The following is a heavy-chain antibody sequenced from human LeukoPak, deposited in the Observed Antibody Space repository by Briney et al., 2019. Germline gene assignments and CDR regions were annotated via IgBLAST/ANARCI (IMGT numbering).Heavy chain of an antibody. Sequence: GGSLRLSCAASGFTFSSYGMHWVRQAPGKGLEWVAVISYDGGNKYYADSVKGRFTISRDNSKNTLYLQMNSLRAEDTAVYYCAREREYSSSSRYFQHWGQGTLVTVSS. CDR3: AREREYSSSSRYFQH. V-gene: IGHV3-30*03. J-gene: IGHJ1*01. D-gene: IGHD6-6*01. CDR1: GFTFSSYG. CDR2: ISYDGGNK.